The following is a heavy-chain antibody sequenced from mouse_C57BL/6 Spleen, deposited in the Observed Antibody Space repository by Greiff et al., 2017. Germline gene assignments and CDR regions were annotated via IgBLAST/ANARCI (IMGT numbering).Heavy chain of an antibody. J-gene: IGHJ2*01. D-gene: IGHD1-1*01. CDR1: GYTFTSYW. CDR2: IYPGSGST. V-gene: IGHV1-55*01. Sequence: VQLQQPGTELVKPGASVKMSCKASGYTFTSYWITWVKQRPGQGLEWIGDIYPGSGSTNYNEKFKSKATLTVDTSSSTAYMQLSSLTSEDSAVYYCAREIDYYGSSYCFDYWGQGTTLTVSS. CDR3: AREIDYYGSSYCFDY.